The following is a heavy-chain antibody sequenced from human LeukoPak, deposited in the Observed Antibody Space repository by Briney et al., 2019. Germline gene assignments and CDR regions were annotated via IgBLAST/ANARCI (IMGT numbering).Heavy chain of an antibody. CDR3: ASTPRRYFDWLPDDY. Sequence: PSETLSLTCTVSGGSISSGSYYWSWIRQPAGKGLEWIGRIYTSGSTNYNPSLKSRVTISVDTSKNQFSLKLSSVTAADTAVYYCASTPRRYFDWLPDDYWGQGTLVTVSS. CDR2: IYTSGST. CDR1: GGSISSGSYY. D-gene: IGHD3-9*01. V-gene: IGHV4-61*02. J-gene: IGHJ4*02.